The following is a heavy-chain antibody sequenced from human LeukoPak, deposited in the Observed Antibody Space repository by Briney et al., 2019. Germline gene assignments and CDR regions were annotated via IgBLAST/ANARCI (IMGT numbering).Heavy chain of an antibody. V-gene: IGHV3-33*01. D-gene: IGHD3-3*01. CDR1: GFTFSSYG. CDR3: ARDPMESYDFWSGYLDY. J-gene: IGHJ4*02. CDR2: IWYDGSNK. Sequence: PGRSLRLSCAASGFTFSSYGMHWVRQAPGKGLEWVAVIWYDGSNKYYADSVKGRFTISRDNSKNTLYLQMNSLRAEDTAVYYCARDPMESYDFWSGYLDYWGQGTLVTVSS.